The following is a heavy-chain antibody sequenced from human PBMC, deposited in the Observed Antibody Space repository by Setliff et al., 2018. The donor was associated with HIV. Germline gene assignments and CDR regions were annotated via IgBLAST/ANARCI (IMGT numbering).Heavy chain of an antibody. CDR2: IHHSGTA. D-gene: IGHD3-10*01. J-gene: IGHJ4*02. Sequence: GSLRLSCAASGFTFRSYSMNWIRQPPGEGLEWIGSIHHSGTAYDNPSLKSRVTISVDPSKNQILLRLSSVTAADTAVYYCARLSGGMVPNYWGQGTLVTVSS. CDR1: GFTFRSYS. CDR3: ARLSGGMVPNY. V-gene: IGHV4-38-2*01.